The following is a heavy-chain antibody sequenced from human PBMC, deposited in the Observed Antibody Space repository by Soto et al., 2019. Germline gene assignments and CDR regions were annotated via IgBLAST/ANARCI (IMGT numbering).Heavy chain of an antibody. CDR2: IFHTGTN. V-gene: IGHV4-38-2*01. CDR3: ARTDTVGYYQH. CDR1: GXSIIGIYH. J-gene: IGHJ1*01. Sequence: XTLSLPCAVSGXSIIGIYHWAWIRQPPGRSLEWIASIFHTGTNYYTPSLKSSVTISVDTSKNQFSLSLSSVTAADSAVYYCARTDTVGYYQHFGQGNLGTVSS. D-gene: IGHD3-3*01.